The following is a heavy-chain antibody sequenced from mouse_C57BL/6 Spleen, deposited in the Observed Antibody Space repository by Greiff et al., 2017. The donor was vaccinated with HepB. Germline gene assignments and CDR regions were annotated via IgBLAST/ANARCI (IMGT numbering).Heavy chain of an antibody. D-gene: IGHD3-1*01. CDR1: GYTFTSYW. Sequence: QVQLQQPGAELVKPGASVKLSCKASGYTFTSYWMHWVKQRPGQGLEWIGMIHPNSGSTNYNEKFKSKATLTVDKSSSTAYMQLSSLTSEDSAVYYCAIDRAGYYAMDYWGQGTSVTVSS. V-gene: IGHV1-64*01. CDR2: IHPNSGST. CDR3: AIDRAGYYAMDY. J-gene: IGHJ4*01.